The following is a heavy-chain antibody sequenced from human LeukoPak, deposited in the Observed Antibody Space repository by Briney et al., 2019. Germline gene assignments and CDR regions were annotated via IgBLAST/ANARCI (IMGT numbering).Heavy chain of an antibody. J-gene: IGHJ4*02. CDR2: FDPEDGET. D-gene: IGHD3-10*01. CDR3: ARDVGFGELQN. V-gene: IGHV1-24*01. CDR1: GYTLTELS. Sequence: ASVKVSCKVSGYTLTELSMHWVRQAPGKGLEWMGGFDPEDGETIYAQKFQGRVTITADESTSTAYMELSSLRSEDTAVYYCARDVGFGELQNWGQGTLVTVSS.